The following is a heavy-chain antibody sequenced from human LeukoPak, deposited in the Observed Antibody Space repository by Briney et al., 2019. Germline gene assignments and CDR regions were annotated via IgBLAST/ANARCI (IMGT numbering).Heavy chain of an antibody. Sequence: ASVKVSCKPSGYIFTNYGISWVRQAPGQGLEWMGWISGYNGNTNYAQKLQGRVTMTTDTSTSTAYMELRSLRSDDTAVYYCARDQGGSGSYYTYYYYMDVWGKGTTVTISS. CDR1: GYIFTNYG. CDR2: ISGYNGNT. V-gene: IGHV1-18*01. J-gene: IGHJ6*03. CDR3: ARDQGGSGSYYTYYYYMDV. D-gene: IGHD3-10*01.